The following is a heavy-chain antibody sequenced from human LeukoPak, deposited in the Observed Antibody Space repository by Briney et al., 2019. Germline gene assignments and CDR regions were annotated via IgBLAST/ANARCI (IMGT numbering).Heavy chain of an antibody. CDR1: GFTFSNYA. D-gene: IGHD2-2*01. CDR2: ITDTGFAT. J-gene: IGHJ4*02. Sequence: GGSLRLSCAASGFTFSNYAMTWVRQASGKGLEWVSGITDTGFATFYADSVRGRFTISRDNSRNTLYLQMDSLRAEDTAVYYCARAGFCSTTTCYNPFDYWGQGTRVTVSS. CDR3: ARAGFCSTTTCYNPFDY. V-gene: IGHV3-23*01.